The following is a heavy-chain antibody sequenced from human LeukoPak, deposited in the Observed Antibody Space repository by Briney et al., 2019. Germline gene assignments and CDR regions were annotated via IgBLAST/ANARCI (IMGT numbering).Heavy chain of an antibody. Sequence: ASVKVSCKASGGTFSSYAISWVRQAPGQGLEWMGGIIPIFGTANYAQKFQGRVTITADKSTSTAYMELSSLRSEDTAVYYCARVLGRYVSSGYYSYWGQGTLVTVSS. CDR3: ARVLGRYVSSGYYSY. CDR2: IIPIFGTA. V-gene: IGHV1-69*06. CDR1: GGTFSSYA. J-gene: IGHJ4*02. D-gene: IGHD3-22*01.